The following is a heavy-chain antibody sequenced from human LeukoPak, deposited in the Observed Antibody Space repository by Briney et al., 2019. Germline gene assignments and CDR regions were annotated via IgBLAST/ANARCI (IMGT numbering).Heavy chain of an antibody. CDR2: IYYSGST. CDR3: ARRIGLVTPNAFDI. V-gene: IGHV4-39*01. Sequence: SETLSLTCTVSGGSISSSSYYWGWIRQPPGKGLEWIGSIYYSGSTYYNPSLKSRVTISVDTSKNQFSLKLCSVTGADTAVYYCARRIGLVTPNAFDIWGQGTMVTVSS. J-gene: IGHJ3*02. D-gene: IGHD2-21*01. CDR1: GGSISSSSYY.